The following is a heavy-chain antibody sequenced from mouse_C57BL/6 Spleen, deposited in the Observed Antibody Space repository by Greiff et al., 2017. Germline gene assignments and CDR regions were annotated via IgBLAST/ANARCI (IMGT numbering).Heavy chain of an antibody. Sequence: QVQLKESGAELVRPGASVTLSCKASGYTFTDYDMHWVKQTPVHGLEWIGAIDPETGGTAYNQKFPGKAILTADKSSSTAYMELRSLTSEDSAVYYCSEDDYYAMDHWGQGPSVTAS. CDR1: GYTFTDYD. CDR3: SEDDYYAMDH. V-gene: IGHV1-15*01. CDR2: IDPETGGT. J-gene: IGHJ4*01.